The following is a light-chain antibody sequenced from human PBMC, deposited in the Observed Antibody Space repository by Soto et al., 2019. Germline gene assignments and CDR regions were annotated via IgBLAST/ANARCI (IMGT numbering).Light chain of an antibody. V-gene: IGKV3-20*01. Sequence: EIVLTQSPGTLSLSPGERATLSCRASQSLSSNYLAWYQQKPGQAPRPLIYGASSRASGIPDRFSGSGSGTDFTLTISSLEPEDFVVYYCQHYGRSAIFTLGPGTTVD. CDR3: QHYGRSAIFT. J-gene: IGKJ3*01. CDR1: QSLSSNY. CDR2: GAS.